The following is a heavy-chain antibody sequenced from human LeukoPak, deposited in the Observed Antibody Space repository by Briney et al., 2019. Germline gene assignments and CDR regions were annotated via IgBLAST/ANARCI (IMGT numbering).Heavy chain of an antibody. CDR2: TYYMSKWYY. J-gene: IGHJ4*02. CDR3: ARWQHVDRHFDY. V-gene: IGHV6-1*01. CDR1: GDSVSSNSVA. Sequence: SQTLSLTCVISGDSVSSNSVAWHWVRQSPSRGLEWLGRTYYMSKWYYEFAGSVKSRITINPDTSKNQFSLQLNSVPPEDTAVYYCARWQHVDRHFDYWGQGALVTVSS.